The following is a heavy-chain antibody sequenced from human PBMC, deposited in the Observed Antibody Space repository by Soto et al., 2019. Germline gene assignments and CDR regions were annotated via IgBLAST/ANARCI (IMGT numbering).Heavy chain of an antibody. CDR1: GGSISSGGYY. CDR2: IYYSGST. V-gene: IGHV4-31*01. D-gene: IGHD3-22*01. J-gene: IGHJ5*02. CDR3: ARVHAGVNTFDP. Sequence: QVQLQESGPGLVKPSQTLSLTCTVSGGSISSGGYYWSWIRQHPGKGLEWIGYIYYSGSTYYNPSLKSPVTISVDTSKNQSYLKLTPVTAADTAVYYCARVHAGVNTFDPWGHGTLVTVSS.